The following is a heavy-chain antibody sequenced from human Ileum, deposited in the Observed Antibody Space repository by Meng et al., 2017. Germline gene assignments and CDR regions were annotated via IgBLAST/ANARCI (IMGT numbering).Heavy chain of an antibody. V-gene: IGHV4-38-2*02. CDR1: GYSIGNNYS. CDR3: ARGHLDY. Sequence: SETLSLTCSVSGYSIGNNYSWCWIRRAPGKGLEWIGTTFHGGTTYYNPSLNGRVTLSMDTSKNQFFLELKSVTAADTAVYYCARGHLDYWGRGILVTVSS. J-gene: IGHJ4*02. CDR2: TFHGGTT.